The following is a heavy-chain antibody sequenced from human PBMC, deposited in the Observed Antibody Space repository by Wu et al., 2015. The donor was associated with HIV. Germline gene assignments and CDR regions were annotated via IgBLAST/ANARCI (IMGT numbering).Heavy chain of an antibody. CDR2: ISTYNEKI. D-gene: IGHD1-7*01. CDR1: GYTFVRYG. Sequence: QAQLVQSGAELKKPGASVEVSCKGVGYTFVRYGITWVRQAPGQGLEWMGWISTYNEKIVYGRKFQGRLIMTTDSSTNTAYMELRSLTSDDTAVYFXARDLFPGRGTSYRVTSWGQGTRGLRLL. V-gene: IGHV1-18*01. CDR3: ARDLFPGRGTSYRVTS. J-gene: IGHJ4*02.